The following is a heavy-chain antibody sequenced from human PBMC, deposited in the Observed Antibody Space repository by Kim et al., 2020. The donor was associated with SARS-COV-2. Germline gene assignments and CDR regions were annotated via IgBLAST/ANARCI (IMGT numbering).Heavy chain of an antibody. CDR1: GGSFSGYY. CDR2: INHSGST. J-gene: IGHJ4*02. CDR3: ARLPGGSYVVGPPR. V-gene: IGHV4-34*01. D-gene: IGHD1-26*01. Sequence: SETLSLTCAVYGGSFSGYYWSWIRQPPGKGLEWIGEINHSGSTNYNPSLKSRVTISVDTSKNQFSLKLSSVTAADTAVYYCARLPGGSYVVGPPRWGQGTLVTVSS.